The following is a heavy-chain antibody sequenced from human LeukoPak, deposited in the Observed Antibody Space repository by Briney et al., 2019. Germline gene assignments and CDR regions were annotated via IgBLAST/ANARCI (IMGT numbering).Heavy chain of an antibody. CDR1: GGSISSGGYS. Sequence: PSQTLSLTCAVSGGSISSGGYSWSWIRQPPGKGLEWIGYIYHSGSTYYNPSLKSRVTISVDRSKNQFSLKLSSVTAADTAVYYCASGLVAAAGTPDYWGQGTLVTVSS. CDR3: ASGLVAAAGTPDY. D-gene: IGHD6-13*01. J-gene: IGHJ4*02. CDR2: IYHSGST. V-gene: IGHV4-30-2*01.